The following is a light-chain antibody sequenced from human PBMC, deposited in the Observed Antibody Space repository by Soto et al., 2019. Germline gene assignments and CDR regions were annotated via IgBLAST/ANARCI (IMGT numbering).Light chain of an antibody. CDR2: DAS. CDR1: QSVSSY. J-gene: IGKJ2*01. V-gene: IGKV3-11*01. CDR3: QQRSNWPT. Sequence: EIVLTQSPATLSLSPGERATLSCRASQSVSSYLAWYQQKPGQAPRLLIYDASNRATGIPARFSGSGSGTDVTLTTSSLESQGFGVYYLQQRSNWPTFGQGTQREIK.